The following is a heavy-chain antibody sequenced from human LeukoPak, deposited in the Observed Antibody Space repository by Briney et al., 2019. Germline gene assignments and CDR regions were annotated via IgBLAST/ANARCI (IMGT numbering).Heavy chain of an antibody. CDR3: ARGPKMVRGAADY. D-gene: IGHD3-10*01. CDR1: GGSISSSSYY. J-gene: IGHJ4*02. CDR2: MYYSGST. V-gene: IGHV4-39*07. Sequence: SETLSLTCTVSGGSISSSSYYWGWIRQPPGKGLEWIGSMYYSGSTYYNPSLKSRVTISVDTSKNQFSLKLSSVTAADTAVYYCARGPKMVRGAADYWGQGTLVTVSS.